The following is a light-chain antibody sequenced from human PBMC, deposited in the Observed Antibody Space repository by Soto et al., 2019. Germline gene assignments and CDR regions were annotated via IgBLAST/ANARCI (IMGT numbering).Light chain of an antibody. V-gene: IGKV1-27*01. CDR2: TAS. Sequence: DIQMTQSPSSLSVSVVDRVTLTCRASHDISNFLAWYQQKPAKVPKLLIYTASTLQSGVPSRFSGSGSGTDFTLTISSLQPEDVATYYCQKYNSAPWTFGQGTKVDNK. CDR3: QKYNSAPWT. CDR1: HDISNF. J-gene: IGKJ1*01.